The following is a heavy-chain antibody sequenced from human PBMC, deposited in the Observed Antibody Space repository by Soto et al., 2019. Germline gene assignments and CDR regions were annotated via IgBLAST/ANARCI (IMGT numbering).Heavy chain of an antibody. CDR3: AKYLGDLGGMDV. CDR1: GFTFSSYA. CDR2: ISGSGGST. Sequence: GGSLRLSCAASGFTFSSYAMSWVRPAPGKGLEWVSAISGSGGSTYYADSVKGRFTISRDNSKNTLYLQMNSLRAEDTAVYYCAKYLGDLGGMDVWGQGTTVTVSS. V-gene: IGHV3-23*01. J-gene: IGHJ6*02. D-gene: IGHD3-10*01.